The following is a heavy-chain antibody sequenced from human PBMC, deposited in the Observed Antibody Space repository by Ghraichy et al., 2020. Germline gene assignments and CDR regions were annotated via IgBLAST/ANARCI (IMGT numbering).Heavy chain of an antibody. Sequence: SETLSLTCAVSGGSISSSNWWSWVRQPPGKGLEWIGEIYHSGSTNYNPSLKSRVTISVDKSKNQFSLKLSSVTAADTAVYYCARIAVAGTGDFDYWGQGTLVTVSS. CDR2: IYHSGST. CDR1: GGSISSSNW. J-gene: IGHJ4*02. V-gene: IGHV4-4*02. CDR3: ARIAVAGTGDFDY. D-gene: IGHD6-19*01.